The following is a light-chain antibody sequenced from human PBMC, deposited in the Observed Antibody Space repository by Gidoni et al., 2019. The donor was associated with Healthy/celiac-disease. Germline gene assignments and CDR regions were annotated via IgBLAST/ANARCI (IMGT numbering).Light chain of an antibody. V-gene: IGLV3-19*01. CDR2: GKN. J-gene: IGLJ2*01. Sequence: SSELTQDPAVSVAWGQTVRITCQGDSLRSYYASWYQQKPGQAPVLVIYGKNNRPSGIPDRCSGSSSGNTASLTITGAQAEDEADYYCNSRDSSGNVVFGGGTKLTVL. CDR1: SLRSYY. CDR3: NSRDSSGNVV.